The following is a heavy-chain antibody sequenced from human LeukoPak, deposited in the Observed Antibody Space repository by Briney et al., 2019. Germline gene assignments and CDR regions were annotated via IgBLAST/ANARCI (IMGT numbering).Heavy chain of an antibody. V-gene: IGHV1-69*13. Sequence: ASVKVSCKASGGTFSSYAISWVRQAPGQGLEWMGGIIPIFGTANYAQKFQGRVTITADESTSTAYMELSSLRSEDTAVYYCARDGCSSTSCYPGWSDPWGQGTLVTVSS. CDR3: ARDGCSSTSCYPGWSDP. J-gene: IGHJ5*02. CDR2: IIPIFGTA. D-gene: IGHD2-2*01. CDR1: GGTFSSYA.